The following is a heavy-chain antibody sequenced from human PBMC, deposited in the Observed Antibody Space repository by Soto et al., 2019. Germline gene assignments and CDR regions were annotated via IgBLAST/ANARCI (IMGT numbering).Heavy chain of an antibody. CDR3: ARTPRPYDSSGYY. CDR2: IIPILGIA. V-gene: IGHV1-69*02. CDR1: GGTFSSYT. Sequence: QVQLVQSGAEVKKPGSSVKVSCKASGGTFSSYTISWVRQAPGQGLEWMGRIIPILGIANYAQKFQGRVTITADKSTSTAYMELSSLRSEDTAVYYCARTPRPYDSSGYYWGQGTLVTVSS. J-gene: IGHJ4*02. D-gene: IGHD3-22*01.